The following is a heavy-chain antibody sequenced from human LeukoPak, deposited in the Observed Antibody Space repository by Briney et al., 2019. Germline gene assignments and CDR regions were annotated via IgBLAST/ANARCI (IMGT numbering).Heavy chain of an antibody. D-gene: IGHD2-2*01. CDR2: IRYDGSNK. CDR1: GFTFSSYG. Sequence: GGSLRLSCAASGFTFSSYGMHWVRQAPGKGLEWVAFIRYDGSNKYYADSVKGRFTIPRDNSKNTLYLQMNSLRAEDTAVYYCAKELPRVVVVPAAMNDYWGQGTLVTVSS. J-gene: IGHJ4*02. CDR3: AKELPRVVVVPAAMNDY. V-gene: IGHV3-30*02.